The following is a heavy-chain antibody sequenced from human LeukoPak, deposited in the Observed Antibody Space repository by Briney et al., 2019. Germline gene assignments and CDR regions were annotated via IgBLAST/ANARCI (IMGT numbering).Heavy chain of an antibody. D-gene: IGHD3-22*01. V-gene: IGHV3-23*01. J-gene: IGHJ4*02. Sequence: GGSLRLSCAASGFTFSSYAMSWVRQAPGKGLEWVSAISGSGGSTYYADSVKGRFTISRDNSKNTLYAQMNSLRAEDTAVYYCAKVGSSAYYHIGDFDYWGQGALVTVSS. CDR2: ISGSGGST. CDR1: GFTFSSYA. CDR3: AKVGSSAYYHIGDFDY.